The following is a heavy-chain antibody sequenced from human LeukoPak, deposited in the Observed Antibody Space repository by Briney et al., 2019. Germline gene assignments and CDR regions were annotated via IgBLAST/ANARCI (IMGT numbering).Heavy chain of an antibody. D-gene: IGHD6-19*01. CDR3: ARGRTGSGWYFDY. CDR1: GGTFSSYA. V-gene: IGHV1-69*04. CDR2: IIPILGIA. Sequence: SVKVSCKASGGTFSSYAISWVRQAPGQGFEWMGRIIPILGIANYAQKFQGRVTITADKSTSTAYMELNGLRSDDTAVYYCARGRTGSGWYFDYWGQGTLVTVSS. J-gene: IGHJ4*02.